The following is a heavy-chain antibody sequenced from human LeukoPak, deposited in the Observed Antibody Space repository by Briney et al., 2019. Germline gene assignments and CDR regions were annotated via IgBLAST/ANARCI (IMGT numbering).Heavy chain of an antibody. CDR2: IYYSGST. CDR1: GGSISSYY. CDR3: ARAGYDFWSGYYYPADAFDI. D-gene: IGHD3-3*01. J-gene: IGHJ3*02. Sequence: SETLSLTCTVSGGSISSYYWSWIWQPPGKGLEWIGYIYYSGSTNYNPSLKSRVTISVDTSKNQFSLKLSSVTAADTAVYYCARAGYDFWSGYYYPADAFDIWGQGTMVTVSS. V-gene: IGHV4-59*01.